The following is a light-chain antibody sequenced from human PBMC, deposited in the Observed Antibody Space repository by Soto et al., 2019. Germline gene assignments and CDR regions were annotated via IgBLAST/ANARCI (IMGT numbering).Light chain of an antibody. J-gene: IGLJ3*02. CDR2: EVR. V-gene: IGLV2-14*01. CDR3: SAYTASSTLV. CDR1: MRDVGAYNL. Sequence: QSALTQPASVSGSAGQSITISCSGTMRDVGAYNLVSWYQQHPGTAPKLIIYEVRNRPSGISSRFSGSRSGNTASLTISGLQPEDEGDYYCSAYTASSTLVFGGGTQLTVL.